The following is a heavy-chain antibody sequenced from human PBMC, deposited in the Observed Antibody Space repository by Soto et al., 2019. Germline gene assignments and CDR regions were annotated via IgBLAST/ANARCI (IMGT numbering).Heavy chain of an antibody. D-gene: IGHD3-22*01. V-gene: IGHV3-23*01. Sequence: GGSLRLSCAASGFTSSSYAMSWVRQATGKGLEWVSTISGSGGGTYYADSVKGRFTISRDNSKNTFYLQMNNLRAEDTAVYYCAKDRTITMIVVPHAFDIWGQGTMVTVSS. CDR3: AKDRTITMIVVPHAFDI. CDR1: GFTSSSYA. J-gene: IGHJ3*02. CDR2: ISGSGGGT.